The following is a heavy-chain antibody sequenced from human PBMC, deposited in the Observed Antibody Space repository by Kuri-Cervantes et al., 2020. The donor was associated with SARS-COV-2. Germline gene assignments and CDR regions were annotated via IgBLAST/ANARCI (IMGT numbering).Heavy chain of an antibody. V-gene: IGHV4-34*01. Sequence: SETLSLTCAVYGGSFSGYYWSWIRQPPGKGLEWIGEINHSGSTNYNPSLKSRVTISVDTSKNQFSLKLSSVTAADTAVYYCALVAVYYDSSGYYYWFDPWGQGTLVTSPQ. CDR3: ALVAVYYDSSGYYYWFDP. J-gene: IGHJ5*02. CDR2: INHSGST. CDR1: GGSFSGYY. D-gene: IGHD3-22*01.